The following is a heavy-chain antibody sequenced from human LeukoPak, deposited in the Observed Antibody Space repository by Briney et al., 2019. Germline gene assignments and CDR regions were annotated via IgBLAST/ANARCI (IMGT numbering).Heavy chain of an antibody. CDR1: GYTFTVYY. V-gene: IGHV1-2*02. CDR3: ARESVAAAGMYNWFDP. D-gene: IGHD6-13*01. CDR2: INPNSGGT. J-gene: IGHJ5*02. Sequence: ASVKVSCKASGYTFTVYYMHWVRQAPGQGLEWMGWINPNSGGTNYAQKFQGRVTMTRDTSISTAYMELSRLRSDDTAVYYCARESVAAAGMYNWFDPWGQGTLVTVSS.